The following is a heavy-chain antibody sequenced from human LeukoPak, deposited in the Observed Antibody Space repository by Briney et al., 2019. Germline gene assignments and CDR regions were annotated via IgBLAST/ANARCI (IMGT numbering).Heavy chain of an antibody. CDR2: INHSGST. Sequence: MTSETLSLTCAVYGGSFSGYYWSWIRLPPGKGLEWIGEINHSGSTNYNPSLKSRVTISVDTSKNQFSLKLSSVTAADTAVYYCARGPPNDYWGQGTLVTVSS. CDR1: GGSFSGYY. J-gene: IGHJ4*02. V-gene: IGHV4-34*01. CDR3: ARGPPNDY.